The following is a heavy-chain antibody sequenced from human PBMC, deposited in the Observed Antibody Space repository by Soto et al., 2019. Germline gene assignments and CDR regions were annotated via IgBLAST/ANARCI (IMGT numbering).Heavy chain of an antibody. Sequence: SRKLHGKTSGYPFTSYGISWLRQAPGQGLEWMGWISAYNGNTNYAQKIQGRVTMTTDTSTSTAYMELRSLRSDDTDVYYSARTIAAAGKGYFDYWGQGTLVTVSA. D-gene: IGHD6-13*01. V-gene: IGHV1-18*04. J-gene: IGHJ4*02. CDR1: GYPFTSYG. CDR3: ARTIAAAGKGYFDY. CDR2: ISAYNGNT.